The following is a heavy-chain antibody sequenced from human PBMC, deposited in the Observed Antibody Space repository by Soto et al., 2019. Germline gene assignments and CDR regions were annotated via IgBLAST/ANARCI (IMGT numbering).Heavy chain of an antibody. V-gene: IGHV1-69*06. CDR1: GGTFSSYA. D-gene: IGHD1-26*01. Sequence: SSVKVSCKASGGTFSSYAISWVRQAPGQGLEWMGGIIPIFGTANYAQKFQGRVTITADKSTSTAYMELSSLRSEDTAVYYCARSSGGAFGIIIEGSNWLAPWGQGSLVTVSS. J-gene: IGHJ5*02. CDR2: IIPIFGTA. CDR3: ARSSGGAFGIIIEGSNWLAP.